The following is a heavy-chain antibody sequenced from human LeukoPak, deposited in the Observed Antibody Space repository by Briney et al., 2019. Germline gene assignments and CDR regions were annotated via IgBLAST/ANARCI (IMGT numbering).Heavy chain of an antibody. CDR3: ARDYSVPCDGLDP. CDR1: GFTISSYE. CDR2: ISSIGTAM. J-gene: IGHJ5*02. D-gene: IGHD2-21*01. Sequence: GGSLRLSCEASGFTISSYEMSWVRQAPGQGLEWVSYISSIGTAMFYSDSVKGRFTSSRDSAKNSLYLQMNSLTVEDTAIYYCARDYSVPCDGLDPWGQGTLVTVSS. V-gene: IGHV3-48*03.